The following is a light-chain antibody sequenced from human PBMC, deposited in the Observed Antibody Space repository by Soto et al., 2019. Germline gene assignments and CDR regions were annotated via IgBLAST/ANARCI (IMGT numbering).Light chain of an antibody. Sequence: QSVLTQPASVSGSPGQSITISCTGTSSDVGGYNYVSWYQQQPGKAPKLMIYEVSNRPSGVANRFSGSKSGNTASLTISGLQSEDESDYYCSSYTSSSTYVFGPGTKLTVL. CDR2: EVS. CDR3: SSYTSSSTYV. CDR1: SSDVGGYNY. J-gene: IGLJ1*01. V-gene: IGLV2-14*01.